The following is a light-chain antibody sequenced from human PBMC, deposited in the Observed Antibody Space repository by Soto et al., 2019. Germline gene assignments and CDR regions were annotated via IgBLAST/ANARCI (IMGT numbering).Light chain of an antibody. Sequence: QSALTQPASVSGSPGQSITISCTGTSSDVGSYNLVSWYQQHPGKAPKLMIYEGSQRPSGVSNRFSGSKSGNTGSLTISGIQAEDESEYYCCSYAGSSTHVVFGGGTKVTVL. J-gene: IGLJ2*01. CDR3: CSYAGSSTHVV. CDR2: EGS. V-gene: IGLV2-23*01. CDR1: SSDVGSYNL.